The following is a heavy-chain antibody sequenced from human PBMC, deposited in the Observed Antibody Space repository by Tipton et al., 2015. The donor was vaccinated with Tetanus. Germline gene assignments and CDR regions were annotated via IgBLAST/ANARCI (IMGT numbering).Heavy chain of an antibody. CDR2: IFHSGST. J-gene: IGHJ4*02. V-gene: IGHV4-61*08. D-gene: IGHD1-26*01. CDR1: GGSISSDAHY. Sequence: LRLSCTVSGGSISSDAHYWSWIRQPPGKGLEWIGHIFHSGSTNYNPSLKSRVTMSIDTSERQFSLKLTSVTSADTAVYYCAKVVGWGDYFDSWGQGSLVSVSS. CDR3: AKVVGWGDYFDS.